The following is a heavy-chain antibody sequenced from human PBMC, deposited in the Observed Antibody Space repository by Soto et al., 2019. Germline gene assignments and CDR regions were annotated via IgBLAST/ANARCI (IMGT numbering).Heavy chain of an antibody. CDR1: GGSFSGYY. D-gene: IGHD1-26*01. CDR3: ARGDLGGNSGRGINTFFDF. V-gene: IGHV4-34*01. CDR2: INHSGST. J-gene: IGHJ4*02. Sequence: SETLSLTCAVYGGSFSGYYWTWIRQPPGEGLEWIGDINHSGSTNYNPSLKSRVTISLDTSTKQFSLILSSVTAADTAVFYCARGDLGGNSGRGINTFFDFWGQGTLVTVSS.